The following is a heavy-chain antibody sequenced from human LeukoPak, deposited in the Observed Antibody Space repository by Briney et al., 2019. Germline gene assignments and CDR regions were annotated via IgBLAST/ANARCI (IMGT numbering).Heavy chain of an antibody. V-gene: IGHV3-30-3*01. Sequence: GGSLRLSCAASGCTFSSYAMHWVRQAPGKGLKWVAVISYDGSNKYYADSVKGRFTISRDNSKNTLYLQMNSLRAEDTAVYYCAREGVVVPAATYNWFDPWGQGTLVTVSS. CDR1: GCTFSSYA. CDR2: ISYDGSNK. J-gene: IGHJ5*02. D-gene: IGHD2-2*01. CDR3: AREGVVVPAATYNWFDP.